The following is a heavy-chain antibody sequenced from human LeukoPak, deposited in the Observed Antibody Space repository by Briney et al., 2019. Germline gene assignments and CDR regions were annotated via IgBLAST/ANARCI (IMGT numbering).Heavy chain of an antibody. Sequence: GGSLRLSCAASRFTFSNYVMSWVRQAPGKGLEWVSAITGSSDSTWYADSVKGRFSISRDNSKNTLYLQMNSLRAEDTAVYYCAKGSSSARPYYFDYWGQGTPVTVSS. CDR2: ITGSSDST. D-gene: IGHD6-25*01. CDR3: AKGSSSARPYYFDY. CDR1: RFTFSNYV. J-gene: IGHJ4*02. V-gene: IGHV3-23*01.